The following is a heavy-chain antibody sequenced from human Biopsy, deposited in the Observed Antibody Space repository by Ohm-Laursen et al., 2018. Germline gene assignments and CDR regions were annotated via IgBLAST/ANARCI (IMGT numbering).Heavy chain of an antibody. CDR2: IWYDGNIE. J-gene: IGHJ3*02. D-gene: IGHD3-22*01. CDR3: ARDRLLYQYDSSGSDI. Sequence: SLRLSCAASGFTLNKHAMNWVRQAPGKGLEWVAVIWYDGNIEYYVDSVKGRFTISRDNYKNILYLQMNSLGVEDTAVYYCARDRLLYQYDSSGSDIWGQGTVVTVSS. CDR1: GFTLNKHA. V-gene: IGHV3-33*01.